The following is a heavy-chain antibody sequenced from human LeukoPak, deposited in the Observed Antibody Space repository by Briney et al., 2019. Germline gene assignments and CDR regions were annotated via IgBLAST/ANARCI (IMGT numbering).Heavy chain of an antibody. V-gene: IGHV1-18*01. D-gene: IGHD5-12*01. Sequence: ASVKVSCKASGYTFTSYGISWVRQAPGQGLEWMGWISAYNGNTNYAQKLQGRVTITADESTSTAYMELSSLRSEDTAVYYCAREGDIVATTLFDYWGQGTLVTVSS. CDR2: ISAYNGNT. CDR1: GYTFTSYG. J-gene: IGHJ4*02. CDR3: AREGDIVATTLFDY.